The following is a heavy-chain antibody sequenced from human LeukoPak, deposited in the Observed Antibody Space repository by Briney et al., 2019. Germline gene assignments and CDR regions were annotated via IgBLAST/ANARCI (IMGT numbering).Heavy chain of an antibody. CDR1: GFTFSSYA. V-gene: IGHV3-30-3*01. Sequence: GGSLRLSCAASGFTFSSYAMHWVRQAPGKGLEWAAVISYDGSNKYYADSVKGRFTISRDNSKNTLYLQMNSLRAEDTAVYYCAREQLRLGELSWYRAYYFDYWGQGTLVTVSS. J-gene: IGHJ4*02. D-gene: IGHD3-16*02. CDR3: AREQLRLGELSWYRAYYFDY. CDR2: ISYDGSNK.